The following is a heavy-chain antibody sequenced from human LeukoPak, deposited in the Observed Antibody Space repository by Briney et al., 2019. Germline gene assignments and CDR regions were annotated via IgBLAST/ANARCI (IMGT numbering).Heavy chain of an antibody. V-gene: IGHV4-59*01. D-gene: IGHD3-3*01. CDR3: ARGHPFTIFGVVIHDY. CDR2: IYYSGST. CDR1: GGSISSYY. Sequence: SETLSLTCTVSGGSISSYYWSWIRQPPGKGLEWIGYIYYSGSTNYNPSLKSRVTISVDTSKNQFSLKLSSVTAADTAVYYCARGHPFTIFGVVIHDYWGQGTLVTVSS. J-gene: IGHJ4*02.